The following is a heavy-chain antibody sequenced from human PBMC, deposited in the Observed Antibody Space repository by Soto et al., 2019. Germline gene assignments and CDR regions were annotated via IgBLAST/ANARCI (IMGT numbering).Heavy chain of an antibody. D-gene: IGHD3-10*01. Sequence: SVKVSCKASGFTFTSSAVQWVRQARGQRLEWIGWIVVGSGNTNYAQKFQERVTITRDMSTSTAYMELSSLRSEDTAVYYCAADTWFGELLHPAFSYWGQGTLVTVSS. J-gene: IGHJ4*02. V-gene: IGHV1-58*01. CDR2: IVVGSGNT. CDR3: AADTWFGELLHPAFSY. CDR1: GFTFTSSA.